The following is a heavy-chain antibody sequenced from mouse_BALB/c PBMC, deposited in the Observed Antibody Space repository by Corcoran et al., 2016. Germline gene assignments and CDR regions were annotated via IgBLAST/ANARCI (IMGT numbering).Heavy chain of an antibody. CDR1: GYSFTDYI. D-gene: IGHD4-1*01. Sequence: EIQLQQTGPELVKPGASVKISCKASGYSFTDYIMLWVKQSHGKSLEWIGNINPYYGSTSYNLKFKGKATLTVDKSSSTAYMQLNSLTSEDSAVYDCATGYYFDYWGQGTTRTVSS. J-gene: IGHJ2*01. CDR2: INPYYGST. V-gene: IGHV1-39*01. CDR3: ATGYYFDY.